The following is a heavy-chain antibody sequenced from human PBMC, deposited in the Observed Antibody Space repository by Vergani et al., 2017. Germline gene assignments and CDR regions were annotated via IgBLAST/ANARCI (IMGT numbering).Heavy chain of an antibody. CDR1: GGTFSNYA. CDR2: INTGNGNT. CDR3: ARPLRVDSSSWYWNSYYYYYGMDV. D-gene: IGHD6-13*01. Sequence: QVQLVQSGAEVKKPGSSVKVSCKASGGTFSNYAMHWVRQAPGQRLEWMGWINTGNGNTKYSQKFQGRVTITRDTSASTAYMEWSSLRSEDTAVYYCARPLRVDSSSWYWNSYYYYYGMDVWGQGTTVTVSS. J-gene: IGHJ6*02. V-gene: IGHV1-3*04.